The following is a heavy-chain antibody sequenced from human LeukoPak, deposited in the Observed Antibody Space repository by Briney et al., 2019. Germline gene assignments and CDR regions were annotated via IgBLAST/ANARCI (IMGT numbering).Heavy chain of an antibody. CDR3: ARVGYDFWSGYSTYNWFDP. J-gene: IGHJ5*02. Sequence: TGGSLRLSCAASGFTFDDYAMHWVRQAPGKGLEWVSGINWNSNNIGYADSVKGRFTISRDNAKNSLYLQMNSLRAEDTAVYYCARVGYDFWSGYSTYNWFDPWGQGTLVTVSS. V-gene: IGHV3-9*01. CDR2: INWNSNNI. CDR1: GFTFDDYA. D-gene: IGHD3-3*01.